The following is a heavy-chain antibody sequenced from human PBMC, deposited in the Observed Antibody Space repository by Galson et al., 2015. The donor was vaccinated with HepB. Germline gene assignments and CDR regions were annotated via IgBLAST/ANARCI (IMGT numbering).Heavy chain of an antibody. Sequence: SGAEVKKPGESLRLSCAASGFTFSSYWMSWVRQAPGKGLEWVANIKQDGSEKYYVDSVKGRFTISRDNAKNSLYLQMNSLRAEDTAVYYCARAIRITMIVVAPKRAAFDIWGQGTMVTVSS. CDR1: GFTFSSYW. J-gene: IGHJ3*02. D-gene: IGHD3-22*01. V-gene: IGHV3-7*01. CDR2: IKQDGSEK. CDR3: ARAIRITMIVVAPKRAAFDI.